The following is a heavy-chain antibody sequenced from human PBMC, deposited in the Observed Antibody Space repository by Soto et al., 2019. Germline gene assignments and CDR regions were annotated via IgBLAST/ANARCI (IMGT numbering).Heavy chain of an antibody. CDR2: INWNGGST. J-gene: IGHJ5*02. V-gene: IGHV3-20*04. D-gene: IGHD2-15*01. CDR3: ARDPCSGGSCYPYNWFDP. Sequence: EVQLVESGGGVVRPGGSLRLSCAASGFTFDDYGMSWVRQAPGKGLEWVSGINWNGGSTGYADSVKGRFTISRDNAKNSLYLQMNSLRAEDTALYYFARDPCSGGSCYPYNWFDPWGQGTLVTVSS. CDR1: GFTFDDYG.